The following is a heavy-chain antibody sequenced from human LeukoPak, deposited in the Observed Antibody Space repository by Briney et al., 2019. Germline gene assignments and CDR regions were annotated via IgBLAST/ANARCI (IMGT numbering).Heavy chain of an antibody. CDR1: GYTFNTYG. D-gene: IGHD6-19*01. CDR3: ARDGRQWVPLNWFDP. CDR2: ISAYNGNT. J-gene: IGHJ5*02. Sequence: ASVKVSCKASGYTFNTYGINWVRQAPGQGLEWMGCISAYNGNTNYAQNFQGRITLTTDTSTSTAYMELTSLRFDDTAVYYCARDGRQWVPLNWFDPWGQGTLVIVSS. V-gene: IGHV1-18*04.